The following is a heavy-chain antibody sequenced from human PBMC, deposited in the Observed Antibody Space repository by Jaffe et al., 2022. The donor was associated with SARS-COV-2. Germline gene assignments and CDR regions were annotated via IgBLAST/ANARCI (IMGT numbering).Heavy chain of an antibody. J-gene: IGHJ4*02. CDR3: AKEEDGYITQTPRTDY. V-gene: IGHV3-23*01. CDR1: GFTFSSYA. Sequence: EVQLLESGGGLVQPGGSLRLSCAASGFTFSSYAMSWVRQAPGKGLEWVSAISGSGGSTYYADSVKGRFTISRDNSKNTLYLQMNSLRAEDTAVYYCAKEEDGYITQTPRTDYWGQGTLVTVSS. D-gene: IGHD5-12*01. CDR2: ISGSGGST.